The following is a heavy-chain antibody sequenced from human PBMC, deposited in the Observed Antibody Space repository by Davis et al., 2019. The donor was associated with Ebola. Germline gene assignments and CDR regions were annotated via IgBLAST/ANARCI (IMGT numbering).Heavy chain of an antibody. CDR2: IYYSGST. J-gene: IGHJ4*02. CDR1: GGSISSSSYY. V-gene: IGHV4-39*01. CDR3: ARHRGRAYLSY. D-gene: IGHD3-10*01. Sequence: SETLSLTCTVSGGSISSSSYYWGWIRQPPGKGLEWIGSIYYSGSTYYNPSLKSRVTISVDTSKNQFSLKLSSVTAADTAVYYCARHRGRAYLSYWGQGTLVTVSS.